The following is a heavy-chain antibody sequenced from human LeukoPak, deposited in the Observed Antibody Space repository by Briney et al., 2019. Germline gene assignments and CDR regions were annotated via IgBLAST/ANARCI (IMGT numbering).Heavy chain of an antibody. CDR3: ARALYYGSGSIRSHTAFEF. Sequence: GGSLRLSCAASGFTFTSYDMHWVRQVTGKGLEWVSGIKETGETSYSDSVRGRFTISRENIKNSLDLQMSSLRDGDTAVYYCARALYYGSGSIRSHTAFEFWGHGTMVVVSP. D-gene: IGHD3-10*01. CDR1: GFTFTSYD. J-gene: IGHJ3*01. V-gene: IGHV3-13*01. CDR2: IKETGET.